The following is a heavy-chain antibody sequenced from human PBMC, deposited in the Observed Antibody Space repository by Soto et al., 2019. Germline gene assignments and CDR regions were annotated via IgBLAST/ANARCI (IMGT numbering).Heavy chain of an antibody. V-gene: IGHV3-33*01. D-gene: IGHD2-21*02. Sequence: QVQLVESGGGVVQPGRSLRLSCAASGFTFSSYGMHWVRQAPGKGLEWVAVIWYDGSNKYYADSVKGRFTISRDNAKNSLYLQMNSLRAEDTAVYYCARGPGLFNCGGDCRTLDYWGQGTLVTVSS. J-gene: IGHJ4*02. CDR3: ARGPGLFNCGGDCRTLDY. CDR2: IWYDGSNK. CDR1: GFTFSSYG.